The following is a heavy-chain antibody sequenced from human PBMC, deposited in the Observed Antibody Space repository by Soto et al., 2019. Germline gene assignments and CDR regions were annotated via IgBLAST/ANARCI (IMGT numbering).Heavy chain of an antibody. CDR3: ARDRGNCSGGSCYWFDP. Sequence: ASVKVSCKASGYTFTSYYMHWVRQAPGQGLEWMGIINPSGGSTSYARKFQGRVTMTRDTSTSTVYMELSSLRSEDTAVYYCARDRGNCSGGSCYWFDPWGQGTLVTVSS. CDR2: INPSGGST. V-gene: IGHV1-46*01. D-gene: IGHD2-15*01. CDR1: GYTFTSYY. J-gene: IGHJ5*02.